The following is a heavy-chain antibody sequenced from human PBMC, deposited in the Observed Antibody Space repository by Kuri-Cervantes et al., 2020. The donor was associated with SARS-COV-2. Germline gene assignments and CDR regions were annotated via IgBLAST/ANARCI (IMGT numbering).Heavy chain of an antibody. J-gene: IGHJ4*02. Sequence: SCAASGFTFSSYAMSWVRQPPGKGLEWIGEIYHSGSTNYNPSLKSRVTISVDKSKNQFSLKLSSVTAADTAVYYCAMLYYGDYGGFDYWGQGTLVTVSS. D-gene: IGHD4-17*01. CDR1: GFTFSSYAM. V-gene: IGHV4-4*02. CDR2: IYHSGST. CDR3: AMLYYGDYGGFDY.